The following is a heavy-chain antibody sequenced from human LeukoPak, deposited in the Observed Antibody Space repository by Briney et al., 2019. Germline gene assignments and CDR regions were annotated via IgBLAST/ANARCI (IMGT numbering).Heavy chain of an antibody. J-gene: IGHJ4*02. Sequence: SETLSLTCTVSGGSISSSSHYWGWIRQPPGKGLEWIGSIYYSGSTYYNPSLKSRVTISVDTSKNQFSLKLSSVTAADTAVYYCARLRVRGYGYGPWEGPTWLDSWGQGNLVTVSS. CDR1: GGSISSSSHY. CDR2: IYYSGST. D-gene: IGHD5-18*01. CDR3: ARLRVRGYGYGPWEGPTWLDS. V-gene: IGHV4-39*07.